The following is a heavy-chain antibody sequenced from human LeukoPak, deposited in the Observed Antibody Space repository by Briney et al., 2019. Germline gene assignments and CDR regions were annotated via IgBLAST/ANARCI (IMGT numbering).Heavy chain of an antibody. CDR3: ARDLGSGSYYKGGY. J-gene: IGHJ4*02. Sequence: PGGSLRLSCAASGFTVSSNYMSWVRQAPGKGLEWVSVIYSGGSTYYADSVKGRFTISRDNSKNTLYLQMNSLRAEDTAVYCCARDLGSGSYYKGGYWGQGTLVTVSS. D-gene: IGHD3-10*01. CDR1: GFTVSSNY. CDR2: IYSGGST. V-gene: IGHV3-66*01.